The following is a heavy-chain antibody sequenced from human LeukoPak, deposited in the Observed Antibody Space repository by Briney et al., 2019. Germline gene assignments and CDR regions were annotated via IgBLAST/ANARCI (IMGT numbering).Heavy chain of an antibody. V-gene: IGHV1-18*04. D-gene: IGHD2-15*01. CDR3: TRDHCRGDNCPSFDY. J-gene: IGHJ4*02. CDR1: GYTFTSFG. CDR2: IGAYNGDT. Sequence: ASVKVSCKPSGYTFTSFGISWVRQAPGQGLEWMGWIGAYNGDTNYAQKFQGRVTMTTDTSTSTAYMDLRSLRSDDTAVYYCTRDHCRGDNCPSFDYWGQGTLVTVSS.